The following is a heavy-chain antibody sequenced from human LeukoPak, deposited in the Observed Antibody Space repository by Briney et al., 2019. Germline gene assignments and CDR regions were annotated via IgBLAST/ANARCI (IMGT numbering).Heavy chain of an antibody. CDR1: GFTFSSYG. Sequence: PGGSLRLSCAASGFTFSSYGMHWVRQAPGKGLEWVAVIWYDGSNKYYADSVKGRFTISRDNSKNTLYLQMNSLRAEDTAVYYCARDASRIAVAGCLEYWGQGTLVTVSS. V-gene: IGHV3-33*08. J-gene: IGHJ4*02. CDR3: ARDASRIAVAGCLEY. D-gene: IGHD6-19*01. CDR2: IWYDGSNK.